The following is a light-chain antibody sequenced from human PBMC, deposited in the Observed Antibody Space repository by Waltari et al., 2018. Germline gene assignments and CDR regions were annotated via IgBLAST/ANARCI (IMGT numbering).Light chain of an antibody. CDR1: SSNIGAGYD. V-gene: IGLV1-40*01. CDR2: GNN. J-gene: IGLJ3*02. CDR3: QSYDSSLSGSV. Sequence: QSVLTQPPSVSGAPGQRVTISCTGSSSNIGAGYDVSWYQQLPGTAPNLLIYGNNNRPSGVHDRFSASKSGTSASLAITGLQAEDEADYYCQSYDSSLSGSVFGGWTKLTVL.